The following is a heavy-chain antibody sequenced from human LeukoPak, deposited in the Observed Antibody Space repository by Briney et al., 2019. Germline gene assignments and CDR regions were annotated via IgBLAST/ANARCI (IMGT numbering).Heavy chain of an antibody. D-gene: IGHD3-9*01. CDR3: AKVSESNYDILTGYYTPYYFDY. CDR2: ISGSGGAT. J-gene: IGHJ4*02. CDR1: GFTFNTYG. Sequence: GGSLRLSCAASGFTFNTYGMSWVRQAPGKGLEWVSGISGSGGATYYADSVKGRFTISRDNSKNILYLQMNSLRADDTAVYYCAKVSESNYDILTGYYTPYYFDYWGQGTLVTVSS. V-gene: IGHV3-23*01.